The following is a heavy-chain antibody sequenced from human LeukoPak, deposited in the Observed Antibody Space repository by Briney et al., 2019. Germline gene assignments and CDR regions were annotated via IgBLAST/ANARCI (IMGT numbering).Heavy chain of an antibody. V-gene: IGHV3-30*03. D-gene: IGHD3-10*01. CDR2: ISYDGSNK. CDR1: GFTFSSYS. Sequence: GGSLRLSCAASGFTFSSYSMNWVRQAPGKGLEWVAVISYDGSNKYYADSVKGRFTISRDNSKNTLYLQMNSLRAEDTAVYYCARDTLWFGEYPGAFDIWGQGTMVTVSS. J-gene: IGHJ3*02. CDR3: ARDTLWFGEYPGAFDI.